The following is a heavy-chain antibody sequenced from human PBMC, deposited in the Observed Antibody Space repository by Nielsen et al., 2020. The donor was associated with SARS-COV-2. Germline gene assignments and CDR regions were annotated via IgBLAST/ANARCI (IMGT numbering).Heavy chain of an antibody. D-gene: IGHD3-3*01. V-gene: IGHV4-30-4*08. J-gene: IGHJ6*02. CDR1: GGSISSGGYY. CDR3: ARGGTIFGVVNSGMDV. Sequence: SETLSLTCTVSGGSISSGGYYWSWIRQHPGKDLEWIGYIYYSGSTNYNPSLKSRVTISVDTSKNQFSLKLSSVTAADTALYYCARGGTIFGVVNSGMDVWGQGTTVTVSS. CDR2: IYYSGST.